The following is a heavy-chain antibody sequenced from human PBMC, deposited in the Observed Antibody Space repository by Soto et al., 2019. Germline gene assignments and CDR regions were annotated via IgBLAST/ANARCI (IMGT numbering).Heavy chain of an antibody. CDR1: GNTFSSYW. V-gene: IGHV5-51*01. J-gene: IGHJ4*02. CDR2: IYPGDSDT. Sequence: GESLKISCKVSGNTFSSYWIAWVRQMPGKGLEWMGIIYPGDSDTRYSPSFQGQVTISVDKSITTAYLQWSSLKASDTAMYYCARLESGIYSASHSDNFDYWGQGTLVTVSS. D-gene: IGHD1-26*01. CDR3: ARLESGIYSASHSDNFDY.